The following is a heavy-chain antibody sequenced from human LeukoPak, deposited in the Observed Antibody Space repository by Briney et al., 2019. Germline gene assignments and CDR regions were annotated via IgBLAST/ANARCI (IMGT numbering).Heavy chain of an antibody. CDR1: AVSLRAYN. J-gene: IGHJ4*02. CDR2: ISYTGTYI. D-gene: IGHD1-26*01. Sequence: PGGSLRLSCAASAVSLRAYNMNWVRQAPGKGLEWVSSISYTGTYIYYADSVKGRFTISRDNAQNSLYLQMNSLRAEDTAIYYCVRDRGTYRPIDYWGQGTLVTVSS. V-gene: IGHV3-21*04. CDR3: VRDRGTYRPIDY.